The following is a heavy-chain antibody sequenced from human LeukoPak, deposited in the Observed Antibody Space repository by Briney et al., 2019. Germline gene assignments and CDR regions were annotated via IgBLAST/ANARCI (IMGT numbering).Heavy chain of an antibody. Sequence: PGGSLRLSCAASGFIVSNNYMSWVRQAPGKGLEWVSVIYSGGNTYYADSVKGRFTISRDNSKNTLYLQMNSLRAEDTAVYYCAREGYCSGGSCTTHDAFDIWGQGTMVTVSS. D-gene: IGHD2-15*01. CDR1: GFIVSNNY. V-gene: IGHV3-66*01. CDR2: IYSGGNT. J-gene: IGHJ3*02. CDR3: AREGYCSGGSCTTHDAFDI.